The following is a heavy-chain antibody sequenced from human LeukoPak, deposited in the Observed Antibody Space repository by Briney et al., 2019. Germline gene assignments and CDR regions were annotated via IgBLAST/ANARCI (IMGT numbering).Heavy chain of an antibody. J-gene: IGHJ4*02. CDR1: GYTFTGYY. CDR2: INPNSGGT. Sequence: ASVKVSCKASGYTFTGYYMHWVRQAPGQGLEWMGRINPNSGGTNYAQKFQGRVTMTRDTSISTAYMELSSLRSEDTAVYYCARANMVRGAYFDYWGQGTLVTVSS. V-gene: IGHV1-2*06. CDR3: ARANMVRGAYFDY. D-gene: IGHD3-10*01.